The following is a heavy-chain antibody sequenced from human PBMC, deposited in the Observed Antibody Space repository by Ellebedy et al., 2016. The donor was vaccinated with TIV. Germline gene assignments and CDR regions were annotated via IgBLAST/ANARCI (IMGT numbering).Heavy chain of an antibody. CDR1: GFTFSSYS. J-gene: IGHJ2*01. CDR2: ISSSSSYI. Sequence: GGSLRLXXAASGFTFSSYSMNWVRQAPGKGLEWVSSISSSSSYIYYADSVKGRFTISRDNAKNSLYLQMNSLRAEDTAVYYCARTGGAGYFDLWGRGTLVTVSS. V-gene: IGHV3-21*01. D-gene: IGHD1-14*01. CDR3: ARTGGAGYFDL.